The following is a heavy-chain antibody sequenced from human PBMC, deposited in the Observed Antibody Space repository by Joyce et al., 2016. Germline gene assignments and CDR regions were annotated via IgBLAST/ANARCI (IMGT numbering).Heavy chain of an antibody. Sequence: LEWIGSIFYDWSTYYNPSLKSRVTMSVDTSDTSKNKFFLKLGSVTAADTAVYFCARLPSRHCISASCYADGFDVWGRGTMVTLSS. CDR3: ARLPSRHCISASCYADGFDV. CDR2: IFYDWST. V-gene: IGHV4-39*01. J-gene: IGHJ3*01. D-gene: IGHD2-2*01.